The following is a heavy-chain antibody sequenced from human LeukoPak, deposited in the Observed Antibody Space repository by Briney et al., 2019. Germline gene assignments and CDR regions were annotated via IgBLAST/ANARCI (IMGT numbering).Heavy chain of an antibody. Sequence: GGSLRLSCAASGFTFSSYWMSWVRQAPGKGLEWVANIKQDGSEKYYVDSVKGRFTISRDNAKNSLYLQMNSLRAEDTAVYYCARDGGGDYAPDWFDPWGQGTLVTVSS. CDR1: GFTFSSYW. CDR2: IKQDGSEK. J-gene: IGHJ5*02. CDR3: ARDGGGDYAPDWFDP. D-gene: IGHD4-17*01. V-gene: IGHV3-7*01.